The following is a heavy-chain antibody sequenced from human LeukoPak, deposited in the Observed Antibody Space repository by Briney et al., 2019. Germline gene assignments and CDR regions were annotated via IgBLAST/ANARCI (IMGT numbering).Heavy chain of an antibody. D-gene: IGHD1-26*01. CDR1: GGSFSGYY. J-gene: IGHJ4*02. CDR2: INHSGST. CDR3: ARAQIVGATVFDY. Sequence: PSETLSLTCAVYGGSFSGYYWSWIRQPPGKGLEWIGEINHSGSTNYNPSLKSRVTISVDTSKNQFSLKLSSVTAADTAVYYCARAQIVGATVFDYWGQGTLVTVSS. V-gene: IGHV4-34*01.